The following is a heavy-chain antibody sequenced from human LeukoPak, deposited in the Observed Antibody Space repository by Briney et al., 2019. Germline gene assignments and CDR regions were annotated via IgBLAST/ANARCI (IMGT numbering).Heavy chain of an antibody. Sequence: GESLRISCKGSGYTFSSYWIGWVRQMPGKGLEWMGIIYPGDSDTRYSPSLQGQVTISVDTSIGTAYLQWSSPKASDTAIYYCAGQNDFRLDYWGQGTLVTVSS. D-gene: IGHD3-3*01. CDR1: GYTFSSYW. J-gene: IGHJ4*02. V-gene: IGHV5-51*01. CDR3: AGQNDFRLDY. CDR2: IYPGDSDT.